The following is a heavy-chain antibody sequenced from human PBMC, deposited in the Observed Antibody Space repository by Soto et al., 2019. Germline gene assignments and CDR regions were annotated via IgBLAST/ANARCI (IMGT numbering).Heavy chain of an antibody. V-gene: IGHV1-69*06. CDR1: GGTFSSYA. J-gene: IGHJ4*02. D-gene: IGHD6-25*01. Sequence: QVQLVQSGAEVKKPGSSVKVSCKASGGTFSSYAISWVRQAPGQGLEWMGGIIPIFGTANYAQKFQGRVTITADKSTSTAYMELSSLRSEDTAVYYCARVGTSALTATTEYYFDYWGQGTLVTVSS. CDR2: IIPIFGTA. CDR3: ARVGTSALTATTEYYFDY.